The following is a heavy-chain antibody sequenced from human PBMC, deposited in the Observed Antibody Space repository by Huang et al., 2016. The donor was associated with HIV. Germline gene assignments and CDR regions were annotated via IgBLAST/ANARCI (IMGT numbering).Heavy chain of an antibody. CDR2: ISSDGRRK. CDR3: AQDRGSLGLGYFHH. D-gene: IGHD3-16*01. Sequence: QVQLVESGGGVVQPGRSLRLSCAASGFTFRGSAMHWVRQAPGKGLEWVAVISSDGRRKYFADSVKGRFTISRDNSKSTLHLEMNSLTTDDTAIYYCAQDRGSLGLGYFHHWGQGTLVAVSS. CDR1: GFTFRGSA. J-gene: IGHJ4*02. V-gene: IGHV3-30*18.